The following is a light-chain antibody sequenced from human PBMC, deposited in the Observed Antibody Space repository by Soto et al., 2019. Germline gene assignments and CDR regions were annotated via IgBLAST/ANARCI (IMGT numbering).Light chain of an antibody. CDR2: AAS. Sequence: DIQMTQSPSSLSASVGDRVTITCRTSQNIARYLNWYRQRPGKAPNLLISAASSLQSGVPSRFSGSGSGTDFTLTITSLQPEDFATYSCQQSYSAPFTFGQGTKLEIK. V-gene: IGKV1-39*01. CDR1: QNIARY. J-gene: IGKJ2*01. CDR3: QQSYSAPFT.